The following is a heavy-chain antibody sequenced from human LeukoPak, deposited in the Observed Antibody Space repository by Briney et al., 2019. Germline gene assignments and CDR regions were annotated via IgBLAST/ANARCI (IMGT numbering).Heavy chain of an antibody. CDR3: AKGISYYYYYMDV. Sequence: GGSLRLSCAASGFTFSNYGIHWVRQAPGKGLEWVSAISGSGGSTYYADSVKGRFTISRDNSKNTLYLQMNSLRAEDTAVYYCAKGISYYYYYMDVWGKGTTVTVSS. CDR1: GFTFSNYG. D-gene: IGHD5-18*01. CDR2: ISGSGGST. V-gene: IGHV3-23*01. J-gene: IGHJ6*03.